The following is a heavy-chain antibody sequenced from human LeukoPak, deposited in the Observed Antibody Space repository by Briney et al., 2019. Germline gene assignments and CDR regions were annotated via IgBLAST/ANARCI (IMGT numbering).Heavy chain of an antibody. D-gene: IGHD2-15*01. CDR1: GFTFTSSA. CDR3: AKDREDIVVVVAATSLYYYYYYMDV. J-gene: IGHJ6*03. Sequence: GGSLRLSCAASGFTFTSSAMSWVRQAPGKGLEWVSVISGSGHTTDYADSVKGRFTVSRDNSKNTLYLQMNSLRAEDTAVYYCAKDREDIVVVVAATSLYYYYYYMDVWGKGTTVTISS. V-gene: IGHV3-23*01. CDR2: ISGSGHTT.